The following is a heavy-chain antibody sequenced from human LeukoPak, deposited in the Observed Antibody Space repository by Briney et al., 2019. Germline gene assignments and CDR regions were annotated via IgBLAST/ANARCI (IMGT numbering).Heavy chain of an antibody. V-gene: IGHV3-11*04. CDR3: ARAWAYCGGDCYSDY. CDR2: ISSRGTTK. D-gene: IGHD2-21*02. Sequence: GGSLRLSCAASGFTFRDYYMSWIRQAPGKGLEWVSYISSRGTTKYYEDSVKGRFTISRDNAKNSLYLQMNSLRAEDTAVYYCARAWAYCGGDCYSDYWGQGTLVTVSS. J-gene: IGHJ4*02. CDR1: GFTFRDYY.